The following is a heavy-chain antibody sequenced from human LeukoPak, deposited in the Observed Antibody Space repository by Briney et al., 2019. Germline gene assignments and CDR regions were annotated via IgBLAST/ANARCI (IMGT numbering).Heavy chain of an antibody. D-gene: IGHD6-19*01. J-gene: IGHJ5*02. V-gene: IGHV1-2*02. CDR2: INPNSGGT. CDR1: GCAFTGYY. CDR3: AKGRVVAGSKSLTYHWFDP. Sequence: ASVKVSCKASGCAFTGYYIHWVRQAPGQGLEWMGWINPNSGGTKYAQKFQGRVTMTRDTSITTAYMGLSRLRSDDTAVYYCAKGRVVAGSKSLTYHWFDPWGQGTLVTVSS.